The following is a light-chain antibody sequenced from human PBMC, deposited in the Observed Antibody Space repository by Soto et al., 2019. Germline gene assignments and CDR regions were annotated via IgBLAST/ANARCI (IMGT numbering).Light chain of an antibody. V-gene: IGLV1-40*01. Sequence: QPVLTQPPSVSGAPGQRVTISCTVSSSNIGAGYDVHWYQQLPGTAPKLLIYGNSNRPSGVPDRFSGSKSGTSASLAITGLQAEDEADYYCQSYDSSLSGSYVFGTGTKLTVL. CDR2: GNS. CDR1: SSNIGAGYD. J-gene: IGLJ1*01. CDR3: QSYDSSLSGSYV.